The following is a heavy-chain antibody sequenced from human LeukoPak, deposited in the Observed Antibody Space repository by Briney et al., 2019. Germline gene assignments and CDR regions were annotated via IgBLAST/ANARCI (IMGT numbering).Heavy chain of an antibody. D-gene: IGHD6-19*01. CDR1: GGSFSGYY. J-gene: IGHJ4*02. V-gene: IGHV4-34*01. CDR2: IYYSGST. Sequence: SETLSLTCAVYGGSFSGYYWSWIRQPPGKGLEWIGSIYYSGSTYYNPSLKSRVTISVDTSKNQFSLKLSSVTAADTAVYYCARLGYSSGWYVWFGIDYWGQGTLVTVSS. CDR3: ARLGYSSGWYVWFGIDY.